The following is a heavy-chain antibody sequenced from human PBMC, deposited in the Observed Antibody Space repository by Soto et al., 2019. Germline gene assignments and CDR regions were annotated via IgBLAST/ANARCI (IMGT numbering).Heavy chain of an antibody. Sequence: QVQLVQSGAEVRMPGSSVKVSCKASRDTFNSYAITWVRQAPGQGLEWVGGIIPILGTTKYAQRFQGRVTMTAEESTSTFYMELSSLSSEDRAVYYCAAGGKNGYIKWGQGTQVTVSS. CDR2: IIPILGTT. J-gene: IGHJ4*02. D-gene: IGHD1-1*01. V-gene: IGHV1-69*01. CDR3: AAGGKNGYIK. CDR1: RDTFNSYA.